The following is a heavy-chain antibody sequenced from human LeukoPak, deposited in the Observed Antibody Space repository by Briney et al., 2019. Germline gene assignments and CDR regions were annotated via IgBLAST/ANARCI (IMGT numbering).Heavy chain of an antibody. Sequence: GGSLRLSCVASGFSFSSYGMSWVRQAPGKGLEWASGINGPGDTPDYADSVKDRFTISRDNAKNSLYLQMNSLRAEDTAVYYCAKDSSQQRLVNFDYWGQGTLVTVSS. CDR1: GFSFSSYG. CDR3: AKDSSQQRLVNFDY. J-gene: IGHJ4*02. V-gene: IGHV3-23*01. CDR2: INGPGDTP. D-gene: IGHD6-13*01.